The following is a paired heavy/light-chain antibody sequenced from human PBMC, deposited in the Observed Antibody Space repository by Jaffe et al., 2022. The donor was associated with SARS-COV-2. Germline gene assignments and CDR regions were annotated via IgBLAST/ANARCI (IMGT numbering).Light chain of an antibody. J-gene: IGKJ4*01. CDR1: QSLLHSNGYNY. CDR3: MQALQTPF. V-gene: IGKV2-28*01. Sequence: DIVMTQSPLSLPVTPGEPASISCRSSQSLLHSNGYNYLDWYLQKPGQSPQLLIYLGSNRASGVPDRFSGSGSGTDFTLKISRVEAEDVGVYYCMQALQTPFFGGGTKVEIK. CDR2: LGS.
Heavy chain of an antibody. D-gene: IGHD2-2*01. CDR3: ARGSWSCSSTSCLIWYSSSSEPNYYYYYGMDV. J-gene: IGHJ6*02. CDR2: INSDGSST. Sequence: EVQLVESGGGLVQPGGSLRLSCAASGFTFSSYWMHWVRQAPGKGLVWVSRINSDGSSTSYADSVKGRFTISRDNAKNTLYLQMNSLRAEDTAVYYCARGSWSCSSTSCLIWYSSSSEPNYYYYYGMDVWGQGTTVTVSS. V-gene: IGHV3-74*01. CDR1: GFTFSSYW.